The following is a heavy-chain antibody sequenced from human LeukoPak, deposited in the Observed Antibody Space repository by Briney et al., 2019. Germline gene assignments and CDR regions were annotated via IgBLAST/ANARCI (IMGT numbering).Heavy chain of an antibody. J-gene: IGHJ4*02. CDR1: GFTFSSYA. CDR3: AKGYVWGSYRYPNFDY. CDR2: ISGSGGST. Sequence: PGGSLRLSCAASGFTFSSYAMSWVRQAPGEGLEWVSAISGSGGSTYYADSVKGRFTISRDNSKNTLYLQMNSLRAEDTAVYYCAKGYVWGSYRYPNFDYWGQGTLVTVSS. V-gene: IGHV3-23*01. D-gene: IGHD3-16*02.